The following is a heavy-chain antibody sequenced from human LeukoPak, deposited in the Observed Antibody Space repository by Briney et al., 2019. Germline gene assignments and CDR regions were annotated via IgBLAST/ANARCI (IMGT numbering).Heavy chain of an antibody. D-gene: IGHD3-3*01. CDR2: ITPIFGTA. V-gene: IGHV1-69*13. Sequence: ASVKVSCKASGGTFSRFTISWVRQAPGQGFEWMGGITPIFGTANFAQKFQGRVSITADGSTSTAFMELSSLRSEDTAVYYCARDYPRAYYDFWSGYKSGGNWYFDLWGRGTLVTVSS. CDR1: GGTFSRFT. J-gene: IGHJ2*01. CDR3: ARDYPRAYYDFWSGYKSGGNWYFDL.